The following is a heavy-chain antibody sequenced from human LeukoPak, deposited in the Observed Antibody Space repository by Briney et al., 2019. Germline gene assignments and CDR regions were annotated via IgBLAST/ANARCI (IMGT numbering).Heavy chain of an antibody. Sequence: ASLKVSCTASGYTFSDYAINWVRQAPGQGLEWMGWVSGYNGNPKYAQNFQGRVTMTTDTSTSTAYMELRSLRSDDTAVYYCARDDIAVAGHFDYWGQGTLVTVSS. CDR2: VSGYNGNP. D-gene: IGHD6-19*01. CDR3: ARDDIAVAGHFDY. CDR1: GYTFSDYA. V-gene: IGHV1-18*01. J-gene: IGHJ4*02.